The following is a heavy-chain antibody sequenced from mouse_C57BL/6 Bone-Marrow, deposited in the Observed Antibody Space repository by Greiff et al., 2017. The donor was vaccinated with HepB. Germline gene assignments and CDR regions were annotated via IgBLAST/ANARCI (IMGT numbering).Heavy chain of an antibody. Sequence: VQLQQPGAELVRPGSSVKLSCKASGYTFTSYWMHWVKQRPIQGLEWIGNIDPSDSETHYNQKFKDKATLTVDKSSSTAYMQLSSLTSEDSAVYYCASGGLLPRAMDYWGQGTSVTVSS. CDR2: IDPSDSET. J-gene: IGHJ4*01. CDR1: GYTFTSYW. CDR3: ASGGLLPRAMDY. D-gene: IGHD1-1*01. V-gene: IGHV1-52*01.